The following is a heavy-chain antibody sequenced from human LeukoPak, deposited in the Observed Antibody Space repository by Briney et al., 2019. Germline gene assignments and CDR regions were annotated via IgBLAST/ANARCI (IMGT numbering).Heavy chain of an antibody. D-gene: IGHD6-19*01. CDR3: ARRRRGWIAVAGAPENWFDP. CDR2: INHSGST. V-gene: IGHV4-39*07. CDR1: GGSISSSSDY. Sequence: SETLSLTCTVSGGSISSSSDYWGWIRQPPGKGLEWIGEINHSGSTNYNPSLKSRVTISVDTSKNQFSLKLSSVTAADTAVYYCARRRRGWIAVAGAPENWFDPWGQGTLVTVSS. J-gene: IGHJ5*02.